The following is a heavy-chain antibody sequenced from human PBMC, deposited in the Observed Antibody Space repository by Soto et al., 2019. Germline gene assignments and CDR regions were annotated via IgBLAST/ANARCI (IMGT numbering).Heavy chain of an antibody. V-gene: IGHV3-53*01. J-gene: IGHJ4*02. CDR3: ARGGYTSGWYFDY. Sequence: GGSLRLSCAASGFTVSSSFMTWVRQAPGKGLEWVSVFYSDGTSYYADSVKGRLTISRDNSKNTLDLQMNSLTAEDTAVYYCARGGYTSGWYFDYWGQGTLVTVSS. D-gene: IGHD6-19*01. CDR2: FYSDGTS. CDR1: GFTVSSSF.